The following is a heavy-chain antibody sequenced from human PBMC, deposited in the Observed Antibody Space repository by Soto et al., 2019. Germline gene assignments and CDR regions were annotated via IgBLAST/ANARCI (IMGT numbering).Heavy chain of an antibody. V-gene: IGHV4-39*01. CDR2: IDYSGST. Sequence: QLQLQESGPGLVKPSETLSLTCTVSGGSISSSSYYWGWIRQPPGKGLEWFGSIDYSGSTYYNPSLESLVAMSVDTSKNQFSLRLTSVTAADTAVYYCARHVSVSGYDYYFDQWGQGTLVTVSS. J-gene: IGHJ4*02. D-gene: IGHD5-12*01. CDR3: ARHVSVSGYDYYFDQ. CDR1: GGSISSSSYY.